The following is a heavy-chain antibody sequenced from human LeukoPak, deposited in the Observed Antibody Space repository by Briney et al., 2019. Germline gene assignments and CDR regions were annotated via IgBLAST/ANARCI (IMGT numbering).Heavy chain of an antibody. CDR1: GASFTNYY. CDR2: ISYSGTT. CDR3: ARENWNYGEDF. D-gene: IGHD1-7*01. V-gene: IGHV4-59*12. Sequence: SETLSLTCTVSGASFTNYYWSWVRQPPGKGLEWFGYISYSGTTNYNPSLKSRVTMSVDTSKNQVSLKLIAVTAADTAVYYCARENWNYGEDFWGQGALVTVSS. J-gene: IGHJ4*02.